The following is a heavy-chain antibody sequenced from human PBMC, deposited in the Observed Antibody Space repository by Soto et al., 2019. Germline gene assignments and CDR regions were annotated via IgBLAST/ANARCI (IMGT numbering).Heavy chain of an antibody. CDR1: GFTFSCFT. D-gene: IGHD6-13*01. CDR3: TRDASRDSSARGWFDP. CDR2: ISSNSAYI. J-gene: IGHJ5*02. V-gene: IGHV3-21*01. Sequence: GGSLRLSCAASGFTFSCFTMNWVRQDPGKGLEWVSTISSNSAYIYYTDALRGRFTISRDNAKNSRHLQMNSLRAEDTAVYYCTRDASRDSSARGWFDPWGPGTLVTVSS.